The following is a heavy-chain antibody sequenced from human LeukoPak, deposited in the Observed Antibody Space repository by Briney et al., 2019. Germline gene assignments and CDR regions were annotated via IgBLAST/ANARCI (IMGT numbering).Heavy chain of an antibody. CDR2: IIPILGIA. CDR1: GGTFSSDA. V-gene: IGHV1-69*04. Sequence: GASVNVSCKASGGTFSSDAISWVRQAPGQGLEWMGRIIPILGIANYAQKFQGRVTITADKSTSTAYMELSSLRSEDTAVYYCATSRTGAPFDYWGQGTLVTVSS. D-gene: IGHD3/OR15-3a*01. J-gene: IGHJ4*02. CDR3: ATSRTGAPFDY.